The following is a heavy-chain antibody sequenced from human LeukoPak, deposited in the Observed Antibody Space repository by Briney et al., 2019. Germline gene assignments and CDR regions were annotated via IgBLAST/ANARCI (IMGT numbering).Heavy chain of an antibody. V-gene: IGHV3-9*03. CDR2: ISWSSGSI. J-gene: IGHJ4*02. D-gene: IGHD1-26*01. CDR1: GFTFEDYA. Sequence: PGRSLRLSXVASGFTFEDYAMHWVRQAPGKGLEWVSGISWSSGSIGYADSVKGRFTISRDNAKNSLYVQMNSLRAEDMALYYCAKGGSYYELDYWGQGNLVTVSS. CDR3: AKGGSYYELDY.